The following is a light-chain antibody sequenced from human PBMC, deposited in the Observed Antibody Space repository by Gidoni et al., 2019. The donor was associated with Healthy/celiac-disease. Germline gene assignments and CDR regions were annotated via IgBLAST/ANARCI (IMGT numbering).Light chain of an antibody. J-gene: IGLJ1*01. CDR3: SSYTSSSTPYV. V-gene: IGLV2-14*01. CDR2: DVS. CDR1: SSDVVGYNY. Sequence: QSALTQPASVSGSPGPSITISCTGPSSDVVGYNYVSWYQQPPGKAPKVMIYDVSNRPSGVSNRFSGSKSGNTASLTIAGLQAEDEADYYCSSYTSSSTPYVFGTGTKVTVL.